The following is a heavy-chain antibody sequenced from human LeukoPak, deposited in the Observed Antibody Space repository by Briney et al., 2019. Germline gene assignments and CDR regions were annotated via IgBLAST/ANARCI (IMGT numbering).Heavy chain of an antibody. D-gene: IGHD6-6*01. J-gene: IGHJ4*02. Sequence: PGGSLRLSCAATGITFSSYAMSWVRQAPGKGLEWVSAISGSGGSTYYADSVKGRFTISRDNSKNTLYLQMNSLRAEDTAVYYCAKEDPEYSSSASFDYWGQGTLVTVSS. V-gene: IGHV3-23*01. CDR2: ISGSGGST. CDR1: GITFSSYA. CDR3: AKEDPEYSSSASFDY.